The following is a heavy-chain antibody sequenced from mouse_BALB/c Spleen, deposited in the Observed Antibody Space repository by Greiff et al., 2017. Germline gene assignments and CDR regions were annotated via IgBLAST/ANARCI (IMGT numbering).Heavy chain of an antibody. CDR2: INPSTGYT. Sequence: QVQLQQSGAELAKPGASVKMSCKASGYTFTSYWMHWVKQRPGQGLEWIGYINPSTGYTEYNQKFKDKATLTADKSSSTAYMQLSSLTSEDSADYYCARRGDYGSSYGAMDYWGQGTSVTVSS. CDR1: GYTFTSYW. CDR3: ARRGDYGSSYGAMDY. V-gene: IGHV1-7*01. J-gene: IGHJ4*01. D-gene: IGHD1-1*01.